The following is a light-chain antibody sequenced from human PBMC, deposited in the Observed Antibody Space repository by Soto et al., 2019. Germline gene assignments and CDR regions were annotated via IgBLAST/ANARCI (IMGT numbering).Light chain of an antibody. V-gene: IGLV2-23*02. Sequence: QSVLSQPASVSGSRGQSITISCTGTSSALGSYNLVSWYQQYPGKAPKLVIYEASKRPSGVSSRFSGSKSGNTASLTISGLQADDEAEYYCCSYAGTTTFVIFGGGTQLTVL. CDR3: CSYAGTTTFVI. CDR2: EAS. CDR1: SSALGSYNL. J-gene: IGLJ2*01.